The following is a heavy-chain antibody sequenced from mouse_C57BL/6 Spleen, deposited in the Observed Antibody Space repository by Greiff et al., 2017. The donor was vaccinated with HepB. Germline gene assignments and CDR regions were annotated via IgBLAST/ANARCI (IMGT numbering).Heavy chain of an antibody. CDR2: IHPNSGST. J-gene: IGHJ2*01. CDR3: ARERGSYYFDY. D-gene: IGHD3-1*01. Sequence: VQLQQPGAELVKPGASVKLSCKASGYTFTSYWMHWVKQRPGQGLEWIGMIHPNSGSTNYNEKFKSKATLTVDKSSSTAYMQLSSRTSEDSAVYYCARERGSYYFDYWGQGTTLTVSS. V-gene: IGHV1-64*01. CDR1: GYTFTSYW.